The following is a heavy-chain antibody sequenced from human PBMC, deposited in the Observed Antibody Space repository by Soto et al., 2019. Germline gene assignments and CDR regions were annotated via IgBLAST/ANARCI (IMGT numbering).Heavy chain of an antibody. CDR3: ARVGTTVVTSHPSIFDY. Sequence: SETLSLTCAVYGGSFSGYYWSWIRQPPGKGLEWIGEINHSGSTNYNPSLKSRVTISVDTSKNQFSLKLSSVTAADTAVYYCARVGTTVVTSHPSIFDYWGQGTLVTVSS. CDR2: INHSGST. CDR1: GGSFSGYY. J-gene: IGHJ4*02. V-gene: IGHV4-34*01. D-gene: IGHD4-17*01.